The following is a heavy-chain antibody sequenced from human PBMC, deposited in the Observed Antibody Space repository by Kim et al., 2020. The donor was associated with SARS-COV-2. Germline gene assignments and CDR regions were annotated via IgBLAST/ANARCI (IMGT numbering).Heavy chain of an antibody. Sequence: ASVKVSCKASGYTFTSYYMHWVRQAPGQGLEWMGIINPSGGSTSYAQKFQGRVTMTRDTSTSTVYMELSSLRSEDTAVYYCARADVGIMITFGGVIAYDYWGQGTLVTVSS. V-gene: IGHV1-46*01. J-gene: IGHJ4*02. CDR3: ARADVGIMITFGGVIAYDY. CDR2: INPSGGST. CDR1: GYTFTSYY. D-gene: IGHD3-16*01.